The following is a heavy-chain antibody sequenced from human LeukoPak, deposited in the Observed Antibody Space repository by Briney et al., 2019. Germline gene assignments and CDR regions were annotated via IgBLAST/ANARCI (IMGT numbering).Heavy chain of an antibody. Sequence: GGSLRLSCAASGFTFSSYVMHWVRQAPGKGLEWVAIISYDGSNEYYADSVKGRFTISRDNSKNTLYLQMNSLRAADTAVYYCARVSSVTTHFDYWGQGTLVTVSS. CDR2: ISYDGSNE. V-gene: IGHV3-30*04. CDR3: ARVSSVTTHFDY. J-gene: IGHJ4*02. D-gene: IGHD4-17*01. CDR1: GFTFSSYV.